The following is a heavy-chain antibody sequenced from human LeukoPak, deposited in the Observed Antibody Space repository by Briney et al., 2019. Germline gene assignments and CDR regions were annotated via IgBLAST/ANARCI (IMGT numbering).Heavy chain of an antibody. CDR3: ARYSSGWWYFGY. Sequence: SETLSLTCTVSGGSIRSYYWSWIRQPPGKRLEWIGYISDSGSTNYNPSLKSRVTISVDTPKSQFSLKLSSVTAADTAVYYCARYSSGWWYFGYWGQGTLVTVSS. CDR1: GGSIRSYY. V-gene: IGHV4-59*01. D-gene: IGHD6-19*01. J-gene: IGHJ4*02. CDR2: ISDSGST.